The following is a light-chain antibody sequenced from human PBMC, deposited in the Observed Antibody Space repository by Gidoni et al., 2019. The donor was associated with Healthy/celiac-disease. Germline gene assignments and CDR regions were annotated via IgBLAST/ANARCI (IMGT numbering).Light chain of an antibody. V-gene: IGKV1-5*03. CDR1: QSISSW. CDR3: QQYNSYPWT. Sequence: DIQMTQPPSTLSASVGDRVTITCRASQSISSWLAWYQQKPGKAPKLRIYKASSLESGVPSRFSGSGSGTEFTLTISSLQPDDFATYYCQQYNSYPWTFXQXTRLEIK. CDR2: KAS. J-gene: IGKJ2*02.